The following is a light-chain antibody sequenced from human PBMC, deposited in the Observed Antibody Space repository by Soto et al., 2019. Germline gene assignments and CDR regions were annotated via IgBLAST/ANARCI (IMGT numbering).Light chain of an antibody. V-gene: IGKV3-11*01. J-gene: IGKJ2*01. CDR1: QSVSSY. Sequence: EIVLTQSPATLSLSPGERATLSCRASQSVSSYLAWYQQKPGQAPRLLIYDASNRATGIPARFSGSGSGTDFTLTISCLEPEDFAVYYCQQRSNWPPYTFGQGTTLAIK. CDR3: QQRSNWPPYT. CDR2: DAS.